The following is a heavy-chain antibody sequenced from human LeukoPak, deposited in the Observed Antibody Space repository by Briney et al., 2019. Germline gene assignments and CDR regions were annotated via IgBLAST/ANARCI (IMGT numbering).Heavy chain of an antibody. CDR3: VKDGAIDVVRGVISPFDY. V-gene: IGHV3-64D*06. CDR2: ISSNGGST. CDR1: GFTFSRYA. D-gene: IGHD3-10*01. J-gene: IGHJ4*02. Sequence: GGSLRLSCSASGFTFSRYAMHWVRQAPGKGLEYVSAISSNGGSTYYADSVKGRFTISRDNSKNTLYLQMSSLRAEDTAVYYCVKDGAIDVVRGVISPFDYWGQGTLVTVPS.